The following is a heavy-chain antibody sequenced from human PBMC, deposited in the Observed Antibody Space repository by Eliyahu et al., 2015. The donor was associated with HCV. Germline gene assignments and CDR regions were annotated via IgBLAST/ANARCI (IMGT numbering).Heavy chain of an antibody. CDR1: GASIASTEYY. Sequence: QVQLQESGPGLVKPSQTLSLTCTVSGASIASTEYYWSWIRQHPEKGLEWIGCVRHWGGPYHSPSLKSRATIFLDTSKNQIPLDLTSVTAADTAVFYCAKSLVVSATHFDSWGQGILVTVSS. CDR3: AKSLVVSATHFDS. CDR2: VRHWGGP. D-gene: IGHD2-15*01. J-gene: IGHJ4*02. V-gene: IGHV4-31*03.